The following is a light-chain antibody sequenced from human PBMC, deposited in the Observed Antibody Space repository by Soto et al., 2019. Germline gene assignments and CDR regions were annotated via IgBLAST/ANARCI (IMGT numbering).Light chain of an antibody. Sequence: QAVVTQPPPASGTPGQRVTISCSGSSSNIGSNFIYWYQQLPGTAPKLLIYRNNERPSGVPDRFSGSKSGTSASLAISGLRSEDEADYHCAAWDDSLSGVVFGGGTKLTVL. CDR3: AAWDDSLSGVV. J-gene: IGLJ2*01. CDR1: SSNIGSNF. CDR2: RNN. V-gene: IGLV1-47*01.